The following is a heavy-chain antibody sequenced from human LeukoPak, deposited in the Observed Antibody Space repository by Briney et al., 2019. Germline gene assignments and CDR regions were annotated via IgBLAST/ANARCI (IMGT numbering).Heavy chain of an antibody. CDR1: GYTFTSYD. D-gene: IGHD6-13*01. J-gene: IGHJ4*02. CDR3: ARVRARYSSSWQLGY. V-gene: IGHV1-8*01. CDR2: MNPNSGNT. Sequence: ASVKVSCKASGYTFTSYDINWVRQATGQGLEWMGWMNPNSGNTGYAQKFQGRVTMTRNTSISTAYMELSSLRSEDTAVYYCARVRARYSSSWQLGYWGRGTLVTVSS.